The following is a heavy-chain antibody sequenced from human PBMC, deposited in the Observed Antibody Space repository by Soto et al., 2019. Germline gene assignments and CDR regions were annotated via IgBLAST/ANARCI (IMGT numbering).Heavy chain of an antibody. D-gene: IGHD2-15*01. CDR2: IYCMSKWFH. V-gene: IGHV6-1*01. J-gene: IGHJ6*02. Sequence: SQTLSLTCVISGDSVSSNGACWNWIRQSPSRGLQWLGRIYCMSKWFHDYAASVESRMAINPDTSRNQFSLQLNYVTPEDTAVYYCARVHCSAGTCLDGLDFWGQGTTVTVSS. CDR1: GDSVSSNGAC. CDR3: ARVHCSAGTCLDGLDF.